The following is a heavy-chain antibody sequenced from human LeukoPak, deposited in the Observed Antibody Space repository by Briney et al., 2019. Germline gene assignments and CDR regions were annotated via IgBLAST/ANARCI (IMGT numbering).Heavy chain of an antibody. CDR1: GGSISSGGYS. Sequence: PSQTLSLTCAVSGGSISSGGYSWSWIRQPPGKGLEWIGYIYHSGSTYYNPSLKSRVTISVDRSKNQFSLKLSSVTAADTAVYYCARGRMEYFDYWVQGTLVTVSS. CDR2: IYHSGST. D-gene: IGHD1-1*01. J-gene: IGHJ4*02. CDR3: ARGRMEYFDY. V-gene: IGHV4-30-2*01.